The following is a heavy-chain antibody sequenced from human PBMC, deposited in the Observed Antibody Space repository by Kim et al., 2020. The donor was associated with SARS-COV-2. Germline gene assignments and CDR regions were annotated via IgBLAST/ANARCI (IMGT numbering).Heavy chain of an antibody. V-gene: IGHV3-23*01. D-gene: IGHD2-2*01. Sequence: GGSLRLSCAASGFTFSSYAMSWVRQAPGKGLEWVSAISGSGGSTYYADSVKGRFTISRDNSKNTLYLQMNSLRAEDTAVYYCAKTWKKAGDIVVVPAAFSPYYYYGMDVWGQGTTVTVSS. CDR2: ISGSGGST. CDR1: GFTFSSYA. J-gene: IGHJ6*02. CDR3: AKTWKKAGDIVVVPAAFSPYYYYGMDV.